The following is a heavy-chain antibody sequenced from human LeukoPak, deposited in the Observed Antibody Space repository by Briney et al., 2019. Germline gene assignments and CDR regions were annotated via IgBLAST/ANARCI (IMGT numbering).Heavy chain of an antibody. Sequence: GGSLRLSCVSSEFTFSSYSMYWVRQAPGKGLEWVSCIGSLSTYTHYADSVKGRFTISRDNDKKLLYLQMNSLRVEDTAVYYCVRDRLTGLMSTLTPAWGQGTLVTVSS. CDR3: VRDRLTGLMSTLTPA. CDR2: IGSLSTYT. J-gene: IGHJ5*02. V-gene: IGHV3-21*01. CDR1: EFTFSSYS. D-gene: IGHD4-11*01.